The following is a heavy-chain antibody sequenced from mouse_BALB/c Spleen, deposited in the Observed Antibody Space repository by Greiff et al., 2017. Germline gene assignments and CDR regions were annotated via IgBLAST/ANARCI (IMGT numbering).Heavy chain of an antibody. CDR3: ARRAYYRLDY. CDR1: GYAFSSYW. CDR2: IYPGDGDT. Sequence: QVQLKQSGAELVRPGSSVKISCKASGYAFSSYWMNWVKQRPGQGLEWIGQIYPGDGDTNYNGKFKGKATLAADKSSSTAYMQLSSLTSEDSAVYFCARRAYYRLDYWGQGTTLTVSS. D-gene: IGHD2-14*01. J-gene: IGHJ2*01. V-gene: IGHV1-80*01.